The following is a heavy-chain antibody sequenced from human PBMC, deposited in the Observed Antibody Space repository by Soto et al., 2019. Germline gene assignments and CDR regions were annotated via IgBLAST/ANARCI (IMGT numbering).Heavy chain of an antibody. Sequence: ASVKVSCKASGYTFTSYGISWVRQAPGQGLEWMGWISAYNGNTNYAQKLQGRVIMTTDTSTSTAYMELRSLRSDDTAVYYCTHSSGWLRSFDYWGQGTLVTVSS. J-gene: IGHJ4*02. D-gene: IGHD6-19*01. CDR1: GYTFTSYG. CDR2: ISAYNGNT. CDR3: THSSGWLRSFDY. V-gene: IGHV1-18*01.